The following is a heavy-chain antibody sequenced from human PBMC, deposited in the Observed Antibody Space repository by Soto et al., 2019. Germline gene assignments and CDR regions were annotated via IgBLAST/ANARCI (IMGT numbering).Heavy chain of an antibody. CDR2: IIPIFGTA. J-gene: IGHJ5*02. V-gene: IGHV1-69*13. CDR3: ARDPIAPRRYRFDP. Sequence: SVKVSCKASGGTFSSYAISWVRQAPGQGLEWMGGIIPIFGTANYAQKFQGRVTITADESTSTAYMELSSLRSEDTAGYYCARDPIAPRRYRFDPWAQAPLLTVPS. CDR1: GGTFSSYA. D-gene: IGHD6-6*01.